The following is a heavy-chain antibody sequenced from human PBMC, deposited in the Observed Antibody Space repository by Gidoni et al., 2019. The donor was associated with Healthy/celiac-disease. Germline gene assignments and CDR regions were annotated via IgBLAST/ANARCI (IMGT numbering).Heavy chain of an antibody. CDR1: GYTFTSYG. CDR3: ARDHGGRYDFWSGYYPPWEDYGMDV. J-gene: IGHJ6*02. Sequence: QVQLVQSGAEVKKPGASVKVSCKASGYTFTSYGISWVRQAPGQGLEWMGWISAYNGNTNYAQKPQGRVTMTTETSTSTAYMELRSLRSDDTAVYYCARDHGGRYDFWSGYYPPWEDYGMDVWGQGTTVTVSS. CDR2: ISAYNGNT. D-gene: IGHD3-3*01. V-gene: IGHV1-18*01.